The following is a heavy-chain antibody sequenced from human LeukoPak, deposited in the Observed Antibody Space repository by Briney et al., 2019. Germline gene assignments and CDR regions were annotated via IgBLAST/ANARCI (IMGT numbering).Heavy chain of an antibody. J-gene: IGHJ4*02. V-gene: IGHV1-69*06. CDR3: ARMTTVTPGRYFDN. CDR1: GGTFSSYA. Sequence: SVKVSCKASGGTFSSYAISWVRQDPGPGLEWMGGIIPIFGTANYAQKFQGRVTITADKSTSTDYMELSSLRSEDTAVYYCARMTTVTPGRYFDNWGQGTLVTVSS. D-gene: IGHD4-11*01. CDR2: IIPIFGTA.